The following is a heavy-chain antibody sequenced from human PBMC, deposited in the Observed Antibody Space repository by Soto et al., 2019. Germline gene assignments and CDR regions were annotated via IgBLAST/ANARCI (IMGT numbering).Heavy chain of an antibody. CDR2: ISHIGSV. CDR1: GVSISSNYY. D-gene: IGHD6-19*01. V-gene: IGHV4-4*02. Sequence: QVLLQESGPGLVQPSGTLSLSCVVSGVSISSNYYWGWVRQPPGKGLEWLGDISHIGSVNYNPSLKSRVTISMDKSQNQFTLKVSSVTAADTAVYYCARSFGWYAIDYWGQGPLVIVSS. J-gene: IGHJ4*02. CDR3: ARSFGWYAIDY.